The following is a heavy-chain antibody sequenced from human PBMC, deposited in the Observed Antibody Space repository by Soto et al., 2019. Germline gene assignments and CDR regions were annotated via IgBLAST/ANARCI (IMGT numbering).Heavy chain of an antibody. J-gene: IGHJ1*01. Sequence: ASVRVSCNASGYTFTSDAMHWVRQAPGQRLECMGWINAGNGNTKYSQKFQGRVTITRDTSASTAYMELSSLRSEDTAVYYCAREPWGVGVTRLAYSAQRTPDPGSS. V-gene: IGHV1-3*01. CDR2: INAGNGNT. CDR1: GYTFTSDA. D-gene: IGHD3-16*01. CDR3: AREPWGVGVTRLAY.